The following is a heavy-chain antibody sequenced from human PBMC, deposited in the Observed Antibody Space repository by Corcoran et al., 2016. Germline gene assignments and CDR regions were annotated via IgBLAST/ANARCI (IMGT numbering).Heavy chain of an antibody. D-gene: IGHD6-13*01. CDR1: GGTFSSYA. V-gene: IGHV1-69*01. CDR2: IIPIFGTA. J-gene: IGHJ6*02. CDR3: ARGQITSSWTPYYYYGMDV. Sequence: QVQLVQSGAEVKKPGSSVKVSCKASGGTFSSYAISWVRQAPGHGLEWMGGIIPIFGTANYAQKFQGRVTITADESTSTAYMELSSLRSADTAVYYCARGQITSSWTPYYYYGMDVWGQGTTVTVSS.